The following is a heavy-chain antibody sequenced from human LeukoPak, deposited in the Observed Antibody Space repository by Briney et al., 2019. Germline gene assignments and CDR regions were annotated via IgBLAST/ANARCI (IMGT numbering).Heavy chain of an antibody. Sequence: KPSETLSLTCTVSGGSITSYYWSWIRQPAGKGLEWIGHIYTSGSTNYNPSLESQVTMSRDTSKNQFSLKLSSVAAADTAVYYCARDLVGVGYFDYWGQGTLVTVSS. CDR2: IYTSGST. V-gene: IGHV4-4*07. CDR3: ARDLVGVGYFDY. D-gene: IGHD2-15*01. CDR1: GGSITSYY. J-gene: IGHJ4*02.